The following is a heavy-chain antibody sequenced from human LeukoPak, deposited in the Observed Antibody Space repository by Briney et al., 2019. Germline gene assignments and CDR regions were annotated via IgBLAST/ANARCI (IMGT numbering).Heavy chain of an antibody. V-gene: IGHV3-30-3*01. CDR2: ISYDGSNK. Sequence: PGRSLRLSCAASGFTFSSYAMHWVRQAPGKGLEWVAVISYDGSNKYYADSVKGRFTISRDNSKNTLYLQMNSLRAEDTAVYYCARDPRSGYHDFWGQGTLVTVSS. J-gene: IGHJ4*02. CDR3: ARDPRSGYHDF. CDR1: GFTFSSYA. D-gene: IGHD3-22*01.